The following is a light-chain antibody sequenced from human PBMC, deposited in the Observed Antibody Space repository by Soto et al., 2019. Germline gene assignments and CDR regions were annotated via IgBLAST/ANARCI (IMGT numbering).Light chain of an antibody. CDR3: TSYTSSSTVV. CDR1: GSDVGGYNY. J-gene: IGLJ2*01. Sequence: QSALTQPAPVSGSPGQSITISCTGTGSDVGGYNYVSWYQQHPDKAPKLMIYEVSNRPSGVSNRFSGAKSGNTASLTISGLQAEDEADYYCTSYTSSSTVVFGGGTKLTV. CDR2: EVS. V-gene: IGLV2-14*01.